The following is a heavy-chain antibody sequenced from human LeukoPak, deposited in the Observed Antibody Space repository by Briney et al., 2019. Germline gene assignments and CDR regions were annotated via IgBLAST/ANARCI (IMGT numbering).Heavy chain of an antibody. CDR2: TYYSSKWYN. J-gene: IGHJ6*02. CDR3: ARDYYYGMDV. CDR1: GDXVSSYSAA. V-gene: IGHV6-1*01. Sequence: SQTLSLTCAISGDXVSSYSAAWNWLRQSPSRGLEWLGRTYYSSKWYNEYAVSVKSRITINPDTSKNQFSLHLNSGTPEDTAVYYCARDYYYGMDVWGQGTSVTVSS.